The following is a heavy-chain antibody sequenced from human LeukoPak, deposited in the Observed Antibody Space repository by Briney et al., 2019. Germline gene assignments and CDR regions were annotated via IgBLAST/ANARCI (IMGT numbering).Heavy chain of an antibody. V-gene: IGHV3-53*01. CDR2: IYSGGST. CDR3: ATYRQVLLPFES. J-gene: IGHJ4*02. Sequence: GGSLRLSCAASEFSVGSNYMTWVRQAPGKGLEWVSLIYSGGSTYYADSVRGRFTISRDNSKSTLSLQMNSLRAEDTAIYYCATYRQVLLPFESWGQGTLVTVSS. CDR1: EFSVGSNY. D-gene: IGHD2-8*02.